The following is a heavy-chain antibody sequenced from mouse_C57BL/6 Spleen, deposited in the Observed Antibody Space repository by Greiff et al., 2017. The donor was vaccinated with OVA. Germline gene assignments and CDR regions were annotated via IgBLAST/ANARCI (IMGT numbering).Heavy chain of an antibody. D-gene: IGHD1-1*01. CDR2: LYPRGGIT. CDR3: ARADYGSRGYFDY. CDR1: GSTFTSYG. Sequence: QVQLQQSGAELARPGASVKLSCKASGSTFTSYGITWVTPRPGQGLEWIGELYPRGGITYYNEKFKGKATLTADKSSSTAYMELRSLTSEDSAVYFCARADYGSRGYFDYWGQGTTLTVSS. J-gene: IGHJ2*01. V-gene: IGHV1-81*01.